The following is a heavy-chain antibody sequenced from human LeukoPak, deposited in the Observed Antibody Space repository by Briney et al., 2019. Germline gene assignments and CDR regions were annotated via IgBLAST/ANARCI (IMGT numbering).Heavy chain of an antibody. D-gene: IGHD3-22*01. CDR2: IYTSGST. V-gene: IGHV4-4*07. J-gene: IGHJ4*02. CDR3: ARALGDSSGYYYYYFDY. CDR1: GGSISSYY. Sequence: PSETLSLTCTVSGGSISSYYWSWIRQPAGKGLEWIGRIYTSGSTNYNPSLKSRVTMSVDTSKNQFSLKLSSVTAADTAVYHCARALGDSSGYYYYYFDYWGQGTLVTVSS.